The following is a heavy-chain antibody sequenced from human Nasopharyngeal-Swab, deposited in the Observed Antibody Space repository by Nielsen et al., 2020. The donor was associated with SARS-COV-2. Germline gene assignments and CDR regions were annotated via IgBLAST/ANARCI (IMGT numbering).Heavy chain of an antibody. J-gene: IGHJ4*02. CDR2: IKSKANSYAT. D-gene: IGHD6-19*01. CDR3: TRSGAYSSGWFLGDY. Sequence: GESLKISCAASEFTFSGFAMHWVRQASGKGLEWVGHIKSKANSYATTYAASVKGRFTISRDDSKSTAFLQMNSLETEDTAVYYCTRSGAYSSGWFLGDYWGQGTLVTVSS. CDR1: EFTFSGFA. V-gene: IGHV3-73*01.